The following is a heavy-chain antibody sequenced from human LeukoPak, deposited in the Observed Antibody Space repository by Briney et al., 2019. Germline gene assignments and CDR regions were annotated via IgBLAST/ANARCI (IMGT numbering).Heavy chain of an antibody. CDR3: ARDLGGIYFDY. V-gene: IGHV4-59*01. D-gene: IGHD1-26*01. Sequence: PSETLSLTCTVSDASISGYYWSWIRQPPGKGLEWIGSIRFSGSTNYNPSLRSRVTISVDTSKNQLSLKLSSVTAADTAVYYCARDLGGIYFDYWGQGTLVTVSS. CDR1: DASISGYY. CDR2: IRFSGST. J-gene: IGHJ4*02.